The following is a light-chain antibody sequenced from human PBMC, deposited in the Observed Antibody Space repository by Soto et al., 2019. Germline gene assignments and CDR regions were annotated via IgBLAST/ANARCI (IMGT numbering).Light chain of an antibody. CDR2: GAS. CDR3: HQYGYSPNT. CDR1: RSVSSRY. Sequence: EIVLTQSPGTLSLSPGERATLSCRASRSVSSRYLAWYQQKAGQAPRLLISGASSRATGIPDRFSGSGSGTDFTLIISRLEPEDFAMYYCHQYGYSPNTFGPGTKVEIK. V-gene: IGKV3-20*01. J-gene: IGKJ2*01.